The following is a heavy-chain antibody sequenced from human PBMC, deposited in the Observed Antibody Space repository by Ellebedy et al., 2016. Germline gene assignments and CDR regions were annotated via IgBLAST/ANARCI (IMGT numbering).Heavy chain of an antibody. CDR2: FDPEDGET. CDR1: GYTLTELS. D-gene: IGHD3-22*01. J-gene: IGHJ4*02. CDR3: AAVIRGNFITRGFDY. V-gene: IGHV1-24*01. Sequence: ASVKVSXXVSGYTLTELSMHWVRQAPGKGLEWMGGFDPEDGETIYAQKFQGRVTMTEDTSTDTAYMELSSLRSEDTAVYYCAAVIRGNFITRGFDYWGQGTLVTVSS.